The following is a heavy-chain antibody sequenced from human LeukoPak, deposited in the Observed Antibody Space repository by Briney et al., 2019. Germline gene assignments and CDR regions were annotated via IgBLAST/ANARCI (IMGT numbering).Heavy chain of an antibody. CDR1: GGSISSGGYY. D-gene: IGHD3-3*01. V-gene: IGHV4-31*03. J-gene: IGHJ3*02. CDR2: IYYSGST. Sequence: SQTLSLTCTVSGGSISSGGYYWSWIRQHPGRGLEWIGYIYYSGSTYYNPSLKSRVTISVDTSKNQFSLKLSSVTAADTAVYYCARGDYDFWSGYHAFDIWGQGTMVTVSS. CDR3: ARGDYDFWSGYHAFDI.